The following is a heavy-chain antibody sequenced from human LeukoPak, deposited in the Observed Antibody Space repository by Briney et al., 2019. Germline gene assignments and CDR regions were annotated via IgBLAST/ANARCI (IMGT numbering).Heavy chain of an antibody. CDR2: FYYSGST. J-gene: IGHJ4*02. CDR1: GGSLRTSDYY. Sequence: PSETLSLTCTVSGGSLRTSDYYWGWVRQPPGKGRGWIGCFYYSGSTYNNPSRKRRLTISVDTSNNQFSLRLTSVTAADTAVYYCARRRNGVPYYFDFWGQGTLVTVSS. CDR3: ARRRNGVPYYFDF. D-gene: IGHD1-1*01. V-gene: IGHV4-39*01.